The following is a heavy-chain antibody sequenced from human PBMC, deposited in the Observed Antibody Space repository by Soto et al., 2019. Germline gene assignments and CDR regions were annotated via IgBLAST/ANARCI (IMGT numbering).Heavy chain of an antibody. CDR3: ARDQNKGRRWLQSPHWYFDL. CDR2: ISSSSSTI. V-gene: IGHV3-48*02. J-gene: IGHJ2*01. D-gene: IGHD5-12*01. Sequence: PGGSLRLSCAASGFTFSSYSMNWVRQAPGKGLEWVSYISSSSSTIYYADSVKGRFTISRGNAKNSLYLQMNSLRDEDTAVYYCARDQNKGRRWLQSPHWYFDLWGRGTLVTVSS. CDR1: GFTFSSYS.